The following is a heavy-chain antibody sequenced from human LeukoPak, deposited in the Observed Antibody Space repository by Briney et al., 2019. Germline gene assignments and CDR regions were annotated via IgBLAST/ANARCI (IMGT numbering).Heavy chain of an antibody. CDR2: IKQDGSEK. CDR1: GFTFSSYW. J-gene: IGHJ4*02. V-gene: IGHV3-7*01. D-gene: IGHD6-13*01. Sequence: GGSLRLSCAASGFTFSSYWMSWVRQAPGKGLEWVANIKQDGSEKYYVDSVKGRFTISRDNAKNSLYLQMNSLRAEDTAVYYCARDTSVAAAGRVDYWGQGTLVTVSS. CDR3: ARDTSVAAAGRVDY.